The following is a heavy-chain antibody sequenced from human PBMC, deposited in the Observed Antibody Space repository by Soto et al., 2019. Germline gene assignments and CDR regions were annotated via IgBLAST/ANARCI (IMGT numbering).Heavy chain of an antibody. CDR3: ARDLFVEVPAAPEYFDS. Sequence: PGGSLRLSCAASGFTFSTYWMTWIRQAPGKGLEWVADINQDGSEKYYVDSVKGRFTISRDNAKDSLYLQMNTLRAEDTAVYYCARDLFVEVPAAPEYFDSWGQGTLVTVSS. V-gene: IGHV3-7*03. D-gene: IGHD2-2*01. CDR2: INQDGSEK. J-gene: IGHJ4*02. CDR1: GFTFSTYW.